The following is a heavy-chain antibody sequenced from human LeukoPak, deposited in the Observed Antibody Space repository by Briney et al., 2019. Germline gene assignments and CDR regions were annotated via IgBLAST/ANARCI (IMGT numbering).Heavy chain of an antibody. CDR3: ATLRGASSAVFGS. CDR2: IYYSGST. J-gene: IGHJ4*02. CDR1: GGSIISYY. V-gene: IGHV4-59*08. D-gene: IGHD3-22*01. Sequence: SETLSFTCTVSGGSIISYYWSWIRQPRGKGLEWIGYIYYSGSTNYNPSLKSRVTISVDTSKRQISLKLSSVTAADTALYYCATLRGASSAVFGSWGQGILVTVSS.